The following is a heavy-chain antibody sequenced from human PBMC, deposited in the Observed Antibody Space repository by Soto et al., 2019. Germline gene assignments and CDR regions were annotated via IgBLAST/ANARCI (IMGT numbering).Heavy chain of an antibody. D-gene: IGHD3-22*01. CDR2: INYSGTT. V-gene: IGHV4-39*01. CDR3: ARLGGYVSVGYYYLWDS. J-gene: IGHJ4*02. Sequence: QLQLQESGPGLVKPSETLSLTCSVSDGSMNSDSYYWGWIRQPPGKGLAWIGVINYSGTTFHNVSLKSRVTMSVESSRNQLSLKLTSVTAADTAVYYCARLGGYVSVGYYYLWDSWGQGTLVTVSS. CDR1: DGSMNSDSYY.